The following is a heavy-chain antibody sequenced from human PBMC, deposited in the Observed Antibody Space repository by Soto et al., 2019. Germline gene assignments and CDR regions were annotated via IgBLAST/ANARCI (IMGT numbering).Heavy chain of an antibody. V-gene: IGHV3-33*01. J-gene: IGHJ5*02. Sequence: PGGSLRLSCAASGFTFSSYGMHWFRQAPGKGLEWVAVIWYDGSNKYYADSVKGRFTISRDNSKNTLYLQMNSLRAEDTAVYYCARDPGYCSSTSCYGNLNWFDPWGQGT. CDR2: IWYDGSNK. D-gene: IGHD2-2*01. CDR3: ARDPGYCSSTSCYGNLNWFDP. CDR1: GFTFSSYG.